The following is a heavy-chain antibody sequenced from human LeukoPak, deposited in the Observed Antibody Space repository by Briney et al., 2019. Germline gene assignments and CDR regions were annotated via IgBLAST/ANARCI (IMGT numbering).Heavy chain of an antibody. V-gene: IGHV3-66*01. CDR3: AKSGLNRFDY. CDR1: EFSVGSNY. Sequence: GGSLRLSCAASEFSVGSNYMTWVRQAPGKGLEWVSLIYSGGSTYYADSVKGRFTISRDNSKNTLYLQMNSLRAEDTAIYYCAKSGLNRFDYWGQGTLVTVSS. D-gene: IGHD2-15*01. J-gene: IGHJ4*02. CDR2: IYSGGST.